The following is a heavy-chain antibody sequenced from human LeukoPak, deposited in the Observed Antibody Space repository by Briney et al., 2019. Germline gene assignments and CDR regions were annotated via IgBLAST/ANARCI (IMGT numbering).Heavy chain of an antibody. CDR3: ARDGSGSYDNWFDP. CDR1: GYTFTSYG. V-gene: IGHV1-18*01. CDR2: ISAYNGNT. J-gene: IGHJ5*02. D-gene: IGHD3-10*01. Sequence: ASVKVSCKASGYTFTSYGINWVRQAPGQGLEWMGWISAYNGNTKYAQKFQGRVTMTTDTSTSTAFMELRSLRSDDTAVYYCARDGSGSYDNWFDPWGQGTLVTVSS.